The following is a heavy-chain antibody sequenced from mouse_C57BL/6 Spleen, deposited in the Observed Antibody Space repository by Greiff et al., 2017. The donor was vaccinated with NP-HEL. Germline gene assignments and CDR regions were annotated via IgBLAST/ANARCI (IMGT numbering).Heavy chain of an antibody. V-gene: IGHV1-82*01. Sequence: QVQLQQSGPELVKPGASVKISCKASGYAFSSSWMNWVKQRPGKGLEWIGRIYPGDGDTNYNGKFKGKATLTADKSSSTAYMQLSSLTSEDSAVYFCARGAYYYAMDYWGQGTSVTVSS. CDR2: IYPGDGDT. CDR1: GYAFSSSW. CDR3: ARGAYYYAMDY. J-gene: IGHJ4*01.